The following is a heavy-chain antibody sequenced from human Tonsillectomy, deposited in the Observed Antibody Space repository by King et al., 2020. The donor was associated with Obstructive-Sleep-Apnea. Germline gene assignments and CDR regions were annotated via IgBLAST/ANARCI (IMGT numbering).Heavy chain of an antibody. CDR1: GFTFSSYA. Sequence: VQLVESGGGLVQPGGSLRLSCAASGFTFSSYAMSWVRQAPGKGLEWVSAISGSGGSTYYADSVKGRFTISRDNSKNTLYLPMNSLRAEDTAVYYCAKGRTLHYYDILTGYYSFDYWGQGTLVTVSS. V-gene: IGHV3-23*04. CDR2: ISGSGGST. J-gene: IGHJ4*02. CDR3: AKGRTLHYYDILTGYYSFDY. D-gene: IGHD3-9*01.